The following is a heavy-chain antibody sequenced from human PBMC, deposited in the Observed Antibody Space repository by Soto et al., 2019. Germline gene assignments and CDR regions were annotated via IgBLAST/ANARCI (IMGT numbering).Heavy chain of an antibody. J-gene: IGHJ2*01. Sequence: QITLKESGPTLVKPTQTLTLTCTFSGFSLSTSGVGVGWIRQPPGKAPEWLALIYWDDDKRYSPSLKSRLTTAQDTTKTHAVHTMTTIDPVDTATYYCTHSIIGQVPVGYFELWGRGTLVTVSS. CDR1: GFSLSTSGVG. CDR2: IYWDDDK. V-gene: IGHV2-5*02. CDR3: THSIIGQVPVGYFEL.